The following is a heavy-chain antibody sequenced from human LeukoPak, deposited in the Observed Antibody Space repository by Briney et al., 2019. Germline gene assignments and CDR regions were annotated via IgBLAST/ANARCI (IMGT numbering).Heavy chain of an antibody. CDR1: GFTFGSYV. D-gene: IGHD3-3*01. CDR3: AKDREVTIFGVVISNDY. V-gene: IGHV3-23*01. J-gene: IGHJ4*02. Sequence: GGSLRLSCAASGFTFGSYVMSWVRQAPGKGLEWVSVISGSGGSTLYIDSVKGRFTISRGNSKNTLYLQMNSLRAEDTAVYYCAKDREVTIFGVVISNDYWGQGTLVTVSS. CDR2: ISGSGGST.